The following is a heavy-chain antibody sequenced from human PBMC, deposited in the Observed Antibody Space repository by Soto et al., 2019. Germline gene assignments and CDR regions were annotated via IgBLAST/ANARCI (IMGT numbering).Heavy chain of an antibody. CDR1: GFTFRNYA. D-gene: IGHD1-1*01. CDR3: AKVKLERSNYGGGYVSDY. J-gene: IGHJ4*02. CDR2: ISSGGDNT. V-gene: IGHV3-23*01. Sequence: DVQLLESGGDLVQPGGSLRLSCAASGFTFRNYAMTWVRQAPGKGLEWVSSISSGGDNTWYADSVKGRFTISRDNSRDTLYLHMNTLRGDDTAIFYCAKVKLERSNYGGGYVSDYWGQGTLVTVSS.